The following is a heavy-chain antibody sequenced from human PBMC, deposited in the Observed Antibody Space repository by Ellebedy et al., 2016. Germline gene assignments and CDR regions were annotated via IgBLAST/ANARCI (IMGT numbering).Heavy chain of an antibody. CDR1: AYSISSGYY. J-gene: IGHJ5*02. V-gene: IGHV4-38-2*02. Sequence: SETLSLTCTVSAYSISSGYYWGWIRPPPGKGLEWIGSIYHSGSTYYNPSLKSRLIISVDTSKNQFSLKLSSVTAADTAVYYCAKRVYATPANWFDPWGQGTLVTVSS. CDR3: AKRVYATPANWFDP. CDR2: IYHSGST. D-gene: IGHD6-13*01.